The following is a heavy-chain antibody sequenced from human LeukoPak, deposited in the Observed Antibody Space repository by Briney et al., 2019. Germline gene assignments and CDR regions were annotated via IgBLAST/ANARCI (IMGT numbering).Heavy chain of an antibody. V-gene: IGHV4-59*12. Sequence: PSETLSLTCTVSGGSISSYYWSWIRQPPGKGLEWIGYIYYSGSTNYNPSLKSRVTISVDTSKNQFSLKLSSVTAADTAVYYCAREVVEMATIDTHRNYYYYGMDVWGQGTTVTVSS. CDR1: GGSISSYY. D-gene: IGHD5-12*01. J-gene: IGHJ6*02. CDR2: IYYSGST. CDR3: AREVVEMATIDTHRNYYYYGMDV.